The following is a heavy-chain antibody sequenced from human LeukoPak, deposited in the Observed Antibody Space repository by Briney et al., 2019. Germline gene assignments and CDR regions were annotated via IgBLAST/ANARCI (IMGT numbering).Heavy chain of an antibody. Sequence: GRSLRLSCAASGFTFDDYAMHWVRQAPGKGLEWVSGISWNSGSIGYADSVKGRFTISRDNAKNSLYLQMNSLRAEDTALYYCAKEGALNYYDSSGYFPNYFDYWGQGTLVTVPS. CDR3: AKEGALNYYDSSGYFPNYFDY. V-gene: IGHV3-9*01. J-gene: IGHJ4*02. D-gene: IGHD3-22*01. CDR2: ISWNSGSI. CDR1: GFTFDDYA.